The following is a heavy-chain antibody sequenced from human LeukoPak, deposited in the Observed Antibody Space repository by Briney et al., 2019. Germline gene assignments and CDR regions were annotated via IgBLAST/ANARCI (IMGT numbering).Heavy chain of an antibody. D-gene: IGHD5-12*01. CDR3: ARDRARVFDY. J-gene: IGHJ4*02. V-gene: IGHV3-30*04. CDR1: GFTFSSYA. CDR2: ISYDGSNK. Sequence: GRSLRLSCAASGFTFSSYAMHWVRQAPGKGLEWVAVISYDGSNKYYADSVKGRFTISRDNSKNTLYLQMNSLRAEDTAVYYCARDRARVFDYWGQGTLGTVS.